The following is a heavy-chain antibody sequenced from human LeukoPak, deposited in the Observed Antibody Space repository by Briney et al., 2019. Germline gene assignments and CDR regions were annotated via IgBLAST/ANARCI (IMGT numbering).Heavy chain of an antibody. J-gene: IGHJ4*02. D-gene: IGHD6-13*01. V-gene: IGHV4-38-2*01. CDR1: GYSISSGYY. CDR2: IYHSGST. Sequence: PSETLSLTCAVSGYSISSGYYWGWLRQPPGKGLEWIGSIYHSGSTYYNPSLKSRVTISVDTSKNQFSLKLSSVTAADTAVYYCAKIAAAMTPPFDYWGQGTLVTVSS. CDR3: AKIAAAMTPPFDY.